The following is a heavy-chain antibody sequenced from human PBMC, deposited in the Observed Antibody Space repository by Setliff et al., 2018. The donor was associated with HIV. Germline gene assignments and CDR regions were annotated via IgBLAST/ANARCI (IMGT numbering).Heavy chain of an antibody. V-gene: IGHV2-70*11. CDR2: IDWDDDK. CDR1: GFSLNTVGMC. J-gene: IGHJ4*02. Sequence: TLTLTCTFSGFSLNTVGMCVSWIRQPPGKALEWLARIDWDDDKYYITSLKTRLTISKDTSKNQVVLTMTNMDPVDSGTYFCARTRPPSGSASAYFFDSWGQGTLVTVSS. CDR3: ARTRPPSGSASAYFFDS. D-gene: IGHD2-21*01.